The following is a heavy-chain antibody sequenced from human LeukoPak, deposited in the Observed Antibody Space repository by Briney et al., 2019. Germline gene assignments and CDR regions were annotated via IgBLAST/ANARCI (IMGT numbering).Heavy chain of an antibody. CDR1: GGPISSSNW. V-gene: IGHV4-4*02. CDR2: IYHSGST. CDR3: ARRIVVVPADYYYYGMDV. J-gene: IGHJ6*04. Sequence: SETLSLTCAVSGGPISSSNWWRWVRQPPGKGLEWIGEIYHSGSTNYNPSLKSRVTISVDKSKNQFSLKLSSVTAADTAVYYCARRIVVVPADYYYYGMDVWGKGTTVTVSS. D-gene: IGHD2-2*01.